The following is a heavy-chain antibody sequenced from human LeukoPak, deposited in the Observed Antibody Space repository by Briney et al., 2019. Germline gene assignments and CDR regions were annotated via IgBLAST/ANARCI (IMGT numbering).Heavy chain of an antibody. D-gene: IGHD3-10*01. CDR1: GFTFSSYG. V-gene: IGHV3-30*02. J-gene: IGHJ4*02. CDR3: AKRDLRFGELLERWYFDY. CDR2: IRYDGSNK. Sequence: PGGSLRLSCAASGFTFSSYGMHWVRQAPGKGLEWVAFIRYDGSNKYYADSVKGRFTISRDNSKNTLYLQMNSLRPEDTAVYYCAKRDLRFGELLERWYFDYWGQGTLVTVSS.